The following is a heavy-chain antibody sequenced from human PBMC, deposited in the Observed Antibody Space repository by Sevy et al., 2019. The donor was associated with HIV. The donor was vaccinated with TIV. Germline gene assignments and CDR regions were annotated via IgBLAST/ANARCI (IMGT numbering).Heavy chain of an antibody. CDR3: ASNPDRREGVVIPSGMDV. D-gene: IGHD3-3*01. J-gene: IGHJ6*02. CDR2: IKQDGSEK. CDR1: GFTFNSYW. Sequence: GGSLRLSCAASGFTFNSYWMSWVRQAPGKGLEWVANIKQDGSEKYYVDSVKGRFTISRDNSQNSLFLQMNTLRAEDTAVYYCASNPDRREGVVIPSGMDVWGQGTTVTVSS. V-gene: IGHV3-7*01.